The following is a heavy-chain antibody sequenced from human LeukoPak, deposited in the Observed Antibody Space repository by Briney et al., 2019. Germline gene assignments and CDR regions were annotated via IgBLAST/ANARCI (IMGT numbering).Heavy chain of an antibody. J-gene: IGHJ4*02. D-gene: IGHD5-12*01. CDR1: GGSISSSGYY. Sequence: PSETLSLTCTVSGGSISSSGYYWGWIRQPPGEGLEWIGSIYYSGSTYYNPSLKSRVTISVDTSKNQFSLKLSSVTAADTAVYYCARHGVVATIYYFDYWGQGTLVTVSS. CDR3: ARHGVVATIYYFDY. V-gene: IGHV4-39*01. CDR2: IYYSGST.